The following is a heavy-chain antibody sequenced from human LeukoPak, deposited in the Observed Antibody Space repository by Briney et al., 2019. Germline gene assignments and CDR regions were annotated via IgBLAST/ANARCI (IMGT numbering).Heavy chain of an antibody. J-gene: IGHJ6*03. CDR2: IKQDGSEK. Sequence: PGGSLRLSCAASGFTFSSYWMSWVRQAPGKGLEWVANIKQDGSEKYYVDSVKGRFTISRGNAKNSLYLQMNSLRAEDTAVYYCARDPPDSYYYYYMDVWGKGTTVTVSS. V-gene: IGHV3-7*01. CDR1: GFTFSSYW. CDR3: ARDPPDSYYYYYMDV.